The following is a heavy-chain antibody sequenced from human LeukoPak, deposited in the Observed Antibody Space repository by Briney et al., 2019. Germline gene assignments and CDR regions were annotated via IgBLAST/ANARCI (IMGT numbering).Heavy chain of an antibody. Sequence: ASVKVSCKASGYTFTGYYMHWVRQAPGQGLEWMGWINPNSGGTNYAKKFQGRVTMTRDTSISTAYMELSRLRSDDTAVYYCARTPSIPQLDYWGQGTLVTVSS. CDR3: ARTPSIPQLDY. J-gene: IGHJ4*02. V-gene: IGHV1-2*02. D-gene: IGHD2/OR15-2a*01. CDR1: GYTFTGYY. CDR2: INPNSGGT.